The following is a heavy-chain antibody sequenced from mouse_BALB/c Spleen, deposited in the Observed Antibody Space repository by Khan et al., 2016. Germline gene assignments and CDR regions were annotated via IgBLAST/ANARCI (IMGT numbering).Heavy chain of an antibody. CDR2: IWSGGST. CDR3: ARDHYYAMDY. V-gene: IGHV2-2*02. J-gene: IGHJ4*01. Sequence: QVQLLQSGPGLVQPSQSLSITCTVSGFSLTSYGVHWVRQSPGKGLEWLGVIWSGGSTDYNAAFISRLSISKDNTKSQVFFKMNSLQASDTAIYYCARDHYYAMDYWSQGTSVTVSS. CDR1: GFSLTSYG.